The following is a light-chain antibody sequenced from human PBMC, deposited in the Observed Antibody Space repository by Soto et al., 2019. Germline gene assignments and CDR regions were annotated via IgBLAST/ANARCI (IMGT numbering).Light chain of an antibody. CDR1: QSISNS. Sequence: DIQMTQTPSTRSASVGDRVTMTCRASQSISNSLAWYQQKPGKAPKLLIYAASTLQSGVPSRFSGSGSGTDFTLTISCLQSEDFATYYCQQYYSYPWTFGQGTKVDIK. CDR2: AAS. V-gene: IGKV1-5*01. CDR3: QQYYSYPWT. J-gene: IGKJ1*01.